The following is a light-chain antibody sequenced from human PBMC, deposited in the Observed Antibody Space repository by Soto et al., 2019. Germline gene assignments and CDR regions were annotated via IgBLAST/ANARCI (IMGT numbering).Light chain of an antibody. Sequence: QSPATVSLSPGERAKPFYTPSENVNNKLAWYQQKPGQAPRLLVFEASTRATGIPARFSGSGSGTEFTLTINSLQSEDFAVYYCKQYKSWPPITFGQGTRLEIK. V-gene: IGKV3-15*01. CDR1: ENVNNK. J-gene: IGKJ5*01. CDR3: KQYKSWPPIT. CDR2: EAS.